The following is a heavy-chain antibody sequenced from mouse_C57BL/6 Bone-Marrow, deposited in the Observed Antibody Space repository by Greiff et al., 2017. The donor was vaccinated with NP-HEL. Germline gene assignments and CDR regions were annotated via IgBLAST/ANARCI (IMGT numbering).Heavy chain of an antibody. CDR1: GFNIKDDY. D-gene: IGHD1-1*01. Sequence: EVQLQQSGAELVRPGASVKLSCTASGFNIKDDYMHWVKQRPEQGLEWIGWIDPANGDTEYASKFQGQATITADTSSNTAYLQLSSLTSEDTAVYYCTTLITTVVATRYFDYWGQGTTLTVSS. CDR2: IDPANGDT. V-gene: IGHV14-4*01. CDR3: TTLITTVVATRYFDY. J-gene: IGHJ2*01.